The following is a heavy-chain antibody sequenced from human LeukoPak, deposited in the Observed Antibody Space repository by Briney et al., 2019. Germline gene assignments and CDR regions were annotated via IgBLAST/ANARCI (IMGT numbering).Heavy chain of an antibody. J-gene: IGHJ4*02. CDR1: GFTFSSYV. D-gene: IGHD2-15*01. CDR3: AKDCSGGSCYHLY. CDR2: ISGSGGST. V-gene: IGHV3-23*01. Sequence: GGSLRLSCAASGFTFSSYVMSWVRQAPGKGLEWVSAISGSGGSTYYADSVKGRLTISRDNSKNTLYLQMNSLRAEDTAVYYCAKDCSGGSCYHLYWGQGTLVTVSS.